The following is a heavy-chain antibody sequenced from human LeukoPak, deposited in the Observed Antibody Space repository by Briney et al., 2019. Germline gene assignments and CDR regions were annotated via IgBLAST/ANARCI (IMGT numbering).Heavy chain of an antibody. CDR3: ARLLGDDFWSGYYSYYFDY. Sequence: ASVKVSCKASGYTFTSYGISWVRQAPGQGLEWMGWISAYNGNTNYAQKLQGRVTMTTDTSTSTAYIELRSLRSDDTAVYYCARLLGDDFWSGYYSYYFDYWGQGTLVTVSS. D-gene: IGHD3-3*01. V-gene: IGHV1-18*01. CDR1: GYTFTSYG. J-gene: IGHJ4*02. CDR2: ISAYNGNT.